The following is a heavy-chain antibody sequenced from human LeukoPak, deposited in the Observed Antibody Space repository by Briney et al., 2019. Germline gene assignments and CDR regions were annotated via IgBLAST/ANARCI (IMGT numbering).Heavy chain of an antibody. J-gene: IGHJ4*02. CDR1: GFTFSTYV. Sequence: GGSLRLSCSVSGFTFSTYVMHWVRQAPGKGLEYVSAISSNGDNTYYADSVKGRFTISRDNAKNSLYLQMNSLRAEDTAVYYCARDDILTGQPWNYWGQGTLVTVSS. CDR3: ARDDILTGQPWNY. V-gene: IGHV3-64*04. D-gene: IGHD3-9*01. CDR2: ISSNGDNT.